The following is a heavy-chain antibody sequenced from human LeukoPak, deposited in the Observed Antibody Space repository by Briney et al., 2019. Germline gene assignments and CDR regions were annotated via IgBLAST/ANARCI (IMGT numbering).Heavy chain of an antibody. V-gene: IGHV4-61*02. CDR3: ARERRYFDWRYYYYMDV. J-gene: IGHJ6*03. CDR1: GNSISSGDNY. CDR2: IYTSGST. D-gene: IGHD3-9*01. Sequence: PSETLSLTCTVSGNSISSGDNYWSWIRQPAGKGLEWIGRIYTSGSTNYNPSLKSRVTISVDTSKNQFSLKLSSVTAADTAVYYCARERRYFDWRYYYYMDVWGKGTTVTISS.